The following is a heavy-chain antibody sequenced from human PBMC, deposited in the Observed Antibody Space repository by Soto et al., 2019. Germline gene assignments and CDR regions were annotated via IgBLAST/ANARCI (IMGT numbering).Heavy chain of an antibody. J-gene: IGHJ2*01. CDR1: GGSISSYY. CDR2: IYYSGST. CDR3: ARFNWYFDL. V-gene: IGHV4-59*08. Sequence: PSETLSLTCTVSGGSISSYYWSWIRQPPGKGLEWIGYIYYSGSTNYNPSLKSRITISVDTSKNQFSLKLISVTAADTAVYYCARFNWYFDLWGRGTLVTVSS.